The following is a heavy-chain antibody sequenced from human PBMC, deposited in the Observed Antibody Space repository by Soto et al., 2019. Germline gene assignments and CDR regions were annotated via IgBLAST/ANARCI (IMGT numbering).Heavy chain of an antibody. D-gene: IGHD2-8*01. V-gene: IGHV1-3*01. J-gene: IGHJ6*02. Sequence: ASVKVSFKASGYTFTSYAMHWLRQAPGQRLEWMGWINAGNGNTKYSQKFQGRVTITRDTSASTAYMELSSLRSEDTAVYYCARDRLIVLMVYGVTPKYGMDVWGQGTTVTVSS. CDR3: ARDRLIVLMVYGVTPKYGMDV. CDR2: INAGNGNT. CDR1: GYTFTSYA.